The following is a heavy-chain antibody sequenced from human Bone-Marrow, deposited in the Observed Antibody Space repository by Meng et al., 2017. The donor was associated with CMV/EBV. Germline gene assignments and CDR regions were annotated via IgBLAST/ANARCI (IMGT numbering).Heavy chain of an antibody. CDR3: ARAKKATGTAYFDL. D-gene: IGHD2-21*02. V-gene: IGHV4-34*01. Sequence: QVQLQQWGARLLKPLETLSLTCAVYGRSFSGYYWSGIRQPPGKGLEWIGEINHSGSTNYNPSLKSRVTISVDTSKNQFSLKLSSVTAADTAVYYCARAKKATGTAYFDLWGRGTLVTVSS. J-gene: IGHJ2*01. CDR1: GRSFSGYY. CDR2: INHSGST.